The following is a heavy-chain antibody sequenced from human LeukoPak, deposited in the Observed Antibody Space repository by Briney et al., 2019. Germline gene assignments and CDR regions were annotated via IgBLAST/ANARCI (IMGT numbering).Heavy chain of an antibody. V-gene: IGHV3-48*03. CDR3: ARDPLVRGNDAFDI. CDR2: ISSSGSPI. D-gene: IGHD3-10*01. Sequence: GGSLRLSCAASGFTFSSYEMNWVRQAPGKGLERVSYISSSGSPIYYADSVKGRFTISRDNAKNSLYLQMNSLRAEDTAVYYCARDPLVRGNDAFDIWGQGTMVTVSS. J-gene: IGHJ3*02. CDR1: GFTFSSYE.